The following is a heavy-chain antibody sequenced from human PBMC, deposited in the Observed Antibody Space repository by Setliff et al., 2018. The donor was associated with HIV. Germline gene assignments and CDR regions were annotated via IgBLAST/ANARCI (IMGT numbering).Heavy chain of an antibody. V-gene: IGHV3-33*01. J-gene: IGHJ6*03. CDR1: GFTFSSYG. D-gene: IGHD3-10*01. Sequence: PGGSLRLSCVVSGFTFSSYGIHWVRQAPGKGLEWVAVIWHDGSNKYYTDSVKGRFTISRDNSKNTLYLQMNGLRAEDTAVYYCARDRLESLWLGDLNYMDVWGKGTTVTVSS. CDR2: IWHDGSNK. CDR3: ARDRLESLWLGDLNYMDV.